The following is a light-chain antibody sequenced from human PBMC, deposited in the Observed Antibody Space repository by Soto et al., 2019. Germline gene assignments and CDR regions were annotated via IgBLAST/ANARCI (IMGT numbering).Light chain of an antibody. CDR2: GAS. CDR3: QQYNNWPRT. J-gene: IGKJ1*01. V-gene: IGKV3-15*01. Sequence: EIVMTQSPATRSVSPWERAALSCRASQSVSSNLAWYQQKPGQAPRLLIYGASTRATGIPARFSGGGSGTEFTLTISSLQSEDFAVYYCQQYNNWPRTFGQGTKVDIK. CDR1: QSVSSN.